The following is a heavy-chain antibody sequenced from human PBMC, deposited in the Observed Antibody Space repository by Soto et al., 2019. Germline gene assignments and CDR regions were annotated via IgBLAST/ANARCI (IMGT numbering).Heavy chain of an antibody. D-gene: IGHD2-2*01. J-gene: IGHJ3*02. CDR1: GYSFTSYW. Sequence: PGESLKISCKGSGYSFTSYWIGWVRQMPGKGLEWMGIIYPGDSDTRYSPSFQGQVTISADKSISTAYLQWSSLKASDTAMYYCARQDIVVVPAASPRGAFDIWGQGTMVTVSS. CDR3: ARQDIVVVPAASPRGAFDI. CDR2: IYPGDSDT. V-gene: IGHV5-51*01.